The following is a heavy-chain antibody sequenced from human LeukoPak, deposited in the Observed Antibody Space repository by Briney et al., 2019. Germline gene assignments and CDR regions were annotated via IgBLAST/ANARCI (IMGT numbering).Heavy chain of an antibody. CDR2: IIPIFGTA. D-gene: IGHD1-26*01. J-gene: IGHJ5*02. V-gene: IGHV1-69*13. CDR3: ARDPWELPNWFDP. CDR1: GGTFSSYA. Sequence: SVKVSCKASGGTFSSYAISWVRQAPGQGLEWMGGIIPIFGTANYAQKFQGRVTITADESTSTAYMELSSLRSEGTAVYYCARDPWELPNWFDPWGQGTLGTVSS.